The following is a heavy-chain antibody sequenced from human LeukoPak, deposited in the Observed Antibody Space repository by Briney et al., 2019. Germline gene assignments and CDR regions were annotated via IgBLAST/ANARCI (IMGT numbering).Heavy chain of an antibody. CDR3: QSRYLEWLLEY. D-gene: IGHD3-3*01. CDR2: IYSSGSA. Sequence: KSSETLSLTCTVSGGSINSNNYYWGWIRQPPGKGLEWIGSIYSSGSAYYNPSLKCRVTISVDTSKNQFSLRLSSVTAADTAVYYCQSRYLEWLLEYWGQGTLVTVSS. V-gene: IGHV4-39*01. J-gene: IGHJ4*02. CDR1: GGSINSNNYY.